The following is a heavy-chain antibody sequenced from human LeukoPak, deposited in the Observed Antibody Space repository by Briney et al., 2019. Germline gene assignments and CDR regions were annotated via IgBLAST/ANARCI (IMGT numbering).Heavy chain of an antibody. D-gene: IGHD6-13*01. Sequence: SETLSLTCTVSGGSISSSSYYWGWIRQPPGKGLEWIGYIYYSGSTNYNPSLKSRVTISVDTSKNQFSLKLSSVTAADTAVYYCARVGAAAGLDYWGQGTLVTVSS. CDR1: GGSISSSSYY. CDR2: IYYSGST. V-gene: IGHV4-61*05. J-gene: IGHJ4*02. CDR3: ARVGAAAGLDY.